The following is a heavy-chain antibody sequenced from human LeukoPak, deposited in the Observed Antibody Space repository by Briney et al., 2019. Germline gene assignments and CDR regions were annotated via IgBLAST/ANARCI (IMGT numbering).Heavy chain of an antibody. J-gene: IGHJ4*02. CDR2: INHSGST. CDR3: ARAPGH. V-gene: IGHV4-34*01. CDR1: GGSFSGYY. Sequence: SETLSLTCAVYGGSFSGYYWSWIRQPPGKGLEWIGEINHSGSTNYNPSFKSRVTISVDTSKNQFSLKLSSVTAADTAVYYCARAPGHWGQGTLVTVSS.